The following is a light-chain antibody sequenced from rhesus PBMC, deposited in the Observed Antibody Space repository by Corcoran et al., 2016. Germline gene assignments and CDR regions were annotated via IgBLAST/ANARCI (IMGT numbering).Light chain of an antibody. CDR2: GAS. Sequence: DIQMTQSPSSLSASVGDTVTITCRASQGISSYLNWFQKKPGKAPKFLIYGASSLQSVVPSRFSGSGSWTVLTLTISSLQPEDFATYYCQQYKSSPFTFGPGTKLDIK. V-gene: IGKV1-28*02. CDR1: QGISSY. CDR3: QQYKSSPFT. J-gene: IGKJ3*01.